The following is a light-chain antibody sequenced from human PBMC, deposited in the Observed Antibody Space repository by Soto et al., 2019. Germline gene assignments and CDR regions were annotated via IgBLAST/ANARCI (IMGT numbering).Light chain of an antibody. J-gene: IGKJ5*01. Sequence: AIQLTQSPSSLSASVGDRVTITCRASQDIRGALAWYQQKPGKAPKMLIYDVSTLESGVPSRFSGSSSATDFTLTISSLQPEDFATYYCQQFNSYPITFGQGTRLEIK. CDR3: QQFNSYPIT. CDR2: DVS. CDR1: QDIRGA. V-gene: IGKV1-13*02.